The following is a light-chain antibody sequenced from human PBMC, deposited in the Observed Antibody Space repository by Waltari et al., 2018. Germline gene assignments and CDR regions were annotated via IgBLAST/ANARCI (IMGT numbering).Light chain of an antibody. CDR1: QSVRSN. CDR3: QHSDT. V-gene: IGKV3-15*01. J-gene: IGKJ2*01. CDR2: GAS. Sequence: EIVMTQSPGTLSVSPGEKATLSCRASQSVRSNLAWYQQKPGQSPRLLIYGASTRATGIPARFSGSGSGTDFTLTISSLQSEDFAVYYCQHSDTFGQGTKLEIK.